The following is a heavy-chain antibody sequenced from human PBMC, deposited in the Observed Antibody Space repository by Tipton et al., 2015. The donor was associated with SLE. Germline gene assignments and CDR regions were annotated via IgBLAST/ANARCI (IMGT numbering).Heavy chain of an antibody. CDR2: ISDSGSSI. V-gene: IGHV3-11*04. Sequence: SLRLSCAASGFTFSNYGMSWIRQAPGKGLEWVAFISDSGSSIYYADSVKGRFTISRDNAKNSFYLQMDSLRGDDTAVYYCARQRGTWYFDFWGPGTLVSVSP. CDR1: GFTFSNYG. CDR3: ARQRGTWYFDF. J-gene: IGHJ4*02. D-gene: IGHD6-25*01.